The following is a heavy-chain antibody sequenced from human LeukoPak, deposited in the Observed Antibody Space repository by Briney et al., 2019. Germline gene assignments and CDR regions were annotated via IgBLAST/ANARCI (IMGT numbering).Heavy chain of an antibody. J-gene: IGHJ4*02. CDR2: MNPNSGNT. CDR3: ARARGDLDY. D-gene: IGHD3-16*01. Sequence: ASVKVSCKASGYTFTSFDINWVRQATGQGLEWMGWMNPNSGNTGYAQKFQGRVTMTSSTSIRTAYMELSSLRSEDTAVYYCARARGDLDYWGQGTLVTVSS. V-gene: IGHV1-8*01. CDR1: GYTFTSFD.